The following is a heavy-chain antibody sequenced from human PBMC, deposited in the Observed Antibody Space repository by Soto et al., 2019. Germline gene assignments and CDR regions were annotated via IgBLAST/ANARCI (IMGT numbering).Heavy chain of an antibody. CDR1: GFTFSSYA. D-gene: IGHD2-15*01. CDR3: ARDPSGGSFLQRFDP. CDR2: ISYDGSNK. V-gene: IGHV3-30-3*01. J-gene: IGHJ5*02. Sequence: PGGSLRLSCAASGFTFSSYAMHWVRQAPGKGLEWVAVISYDGSNKYYADYVKGRFTISRDNSKNTLYLQMNSLRAEDTAVYYCARDPSGGSFLQRFDPWGQGTLVTVSS.